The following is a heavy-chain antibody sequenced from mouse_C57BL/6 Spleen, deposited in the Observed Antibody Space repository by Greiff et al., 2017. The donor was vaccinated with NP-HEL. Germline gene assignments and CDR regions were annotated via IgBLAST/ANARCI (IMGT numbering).Heavy chain of an antibody. V-gene: IGHV1-82*01. Sequence: VKLQESGPELVKPGASVTISCKASGYAFSSSWMNWVKQRPGKGLEWIGRIYPGDGDTNYNGKFKGKATLTADKSSSTAYMQLSSLTSEDSAVYFCARGGLDGYYNFDYWGQGTTLTVSS. J-gene: IGHJ2*01. CDR1: GYAFSSSW. CDR2: IYPGDGDT. D-gene: IGHD2-3*01. CDR3: ARGGLDGYYNFDY.